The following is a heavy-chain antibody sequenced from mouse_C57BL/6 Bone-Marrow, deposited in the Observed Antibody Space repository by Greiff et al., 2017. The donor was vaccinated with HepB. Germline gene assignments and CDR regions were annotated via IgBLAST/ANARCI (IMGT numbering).Heavy chain of an antibody. D-gene: IGHD1-1*01. V-gene: IGHV14-3*01. J-gene: IGHJ4*01. CDR3: ARGYGSSYYAMDY. Sequence: VQLQQSVAELVRPGASVKLSCTASGFNIKNTYMHWVKQRPEQGLEWIGRIDPANGNTKYAPKFPGKATITADTSSTTAYLQLSSLTSEDTAIYYCARGYGSSYYAMDYWGQGTSVTVSS. CDR1: GFNIKNTY. CDR2: IDPANGNT.